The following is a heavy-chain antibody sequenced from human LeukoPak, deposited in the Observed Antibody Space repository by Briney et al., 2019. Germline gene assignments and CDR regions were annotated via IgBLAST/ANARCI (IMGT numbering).Heavy chain of an antibody. CDR3: AKDPTGITGTTWY. CDR2: ISGSGGST. Sequence: PGGSLRLSYAASGFTFSSYAMSWVRQAPGKGLEWVSAISGSGGSTYYADSVKGRFTISKDNSKNTLYLQMNSLRAEDTAVYYCAKDPTGITGTTWYWGQGTLVTVSS. V-gene: IGHV3-23*01. D-gene: IGHD1-7*01. J-gene: IGHJ4*02. CDR1: GFTFSSYA.